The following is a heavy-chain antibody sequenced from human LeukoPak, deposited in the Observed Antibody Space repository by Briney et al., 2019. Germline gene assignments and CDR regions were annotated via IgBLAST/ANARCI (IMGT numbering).Heavy chain of an antibody. CDR1: GFTFSGSA. J-gene: IGHJ4*02. Sequence: GGSLRLSCAASGFTFSGSAMHWVRQASGKGLEWVGRIRSKANSYATAYAASVKGRFTVSRDDSKNTAYLQMNSLKTEDTAVYYCTRPGGDYGDYDYWGQGTLVTVSS. D-gene: IGHD4-17*01. V-gene: IGHV3-73*01. CDR3: TRPGGDYGDYDY. CDR2: IRSKANSYAT.